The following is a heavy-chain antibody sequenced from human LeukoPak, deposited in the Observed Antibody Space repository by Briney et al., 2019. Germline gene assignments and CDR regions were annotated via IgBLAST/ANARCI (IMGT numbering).Heavy chain of an antibody. J-gene: IGHJ4*02. CDR1: GFTFSNAW. CDR3: TTGPPSGWNPDDY. V-gene: IGHV3-15*01. CDR2: IKSKTDGGTT. Sequence: PGGSLRLSCAASGFTFSNAWMSWVRQAPGKGLEWVSRIKSKTDGGTTDYAAPVKGRFTISRDDSKNTLYLQMNSLKTEDTAVYYCTTGPPSGWNPDDYWGQGTLVTVSS. D-gene: IGHD6-19*01.